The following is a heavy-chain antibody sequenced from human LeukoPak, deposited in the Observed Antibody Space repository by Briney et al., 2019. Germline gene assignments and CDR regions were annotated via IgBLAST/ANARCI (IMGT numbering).Heavy chain of an antibody. CDR3: ARGEVRYGYAAVRFDY. V-gene: IGHV4-34*01. CDR2: INHSGST. J-gene: IGHJ4*02. D-gene: IGHD5-12*01. CDR1: GGSFTGYY. Sequence: SETLSLTCGVHGGSFTGYYWSWIRQPPGKGLEWIGEINHSGSTNYNPSLKSRVSISVDTSKNQFSLKLNSVTAADTALYYCARGEVRYGYAAVRFDYWGQGTLVTVSS.